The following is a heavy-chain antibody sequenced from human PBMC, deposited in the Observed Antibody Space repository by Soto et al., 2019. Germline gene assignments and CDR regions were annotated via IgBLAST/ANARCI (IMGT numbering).Heavy chain of an antibody. CDR3: ARRGSSSVVTAITWAYYYYGMDV. CDR2: MNPNSSNT. V-gene: IGHV1-8*01. J-gene: IGHJ6*02. CDR1: GYTFTSYD. Sequence: SVKVSGKASGYTFTSYDINWVREATGQGLEWMGWMNPNSSNTGYAQKFQGRVTMTRNTSISTAYMELSSLRSEDTAVYYCARRGSSSVVTAITWAYYYYGMDVWGQGTTVTVSS. D-gene: IGHD2-21*02.